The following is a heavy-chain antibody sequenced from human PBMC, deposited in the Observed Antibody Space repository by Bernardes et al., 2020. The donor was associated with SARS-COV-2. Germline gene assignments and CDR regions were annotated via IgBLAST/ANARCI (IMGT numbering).Heavy chain of an antibody. Sequence: SESLSLTCAVYGGSFSGYYWSWIRQPPGKGLEWIGEINHSGSTNYNPSLKSRFTISVDTSKNQFSLKLSSVTAADTAVYYCARWGKAWSRYYYCYGMDVWSKGTTVTVSA. V-gene: IGHV4-34*01. D-gene: IGHD3-16*01. J-gene: IGHJ6*04. CDR1: GGSFSGYY. CDR2: INHSGST. CDR3: ARWGKAWSRYYYCYGMDV.